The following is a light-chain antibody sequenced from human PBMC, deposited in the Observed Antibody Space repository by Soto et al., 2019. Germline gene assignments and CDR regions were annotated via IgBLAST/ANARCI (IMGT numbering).Light chain of an antibody. CDR3: SSYTGSSTLAV. Sequence: QSVLTQPASVSGSPGQSITISCTGTSSDVGGYNYVSWYQQHPGKAPKLMIYEVSHRPSGVSNRFSGSKSGNTASLTISGLQAEDEADYYCSSYTGSSTLAVFGGGTKLTVL. CDR2: EVS. J-gene: IGLJ2*01. CDR1: SSDVGGYNY. V-gene: IGLV2-14*01.